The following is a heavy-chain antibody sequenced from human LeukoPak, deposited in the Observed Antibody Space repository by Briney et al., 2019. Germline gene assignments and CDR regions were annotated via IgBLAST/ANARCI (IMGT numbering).Heavy chain of an antibody. J-gene: IGHJ4*02. CDR3: ARVPGAAMVSWYFDY. V-gene: IGHV3-64*01. Sequence: GGSLRLSCAASGFTFSSYAMHWARQAPGKGLEYVSAISSNGGSTYYANSVKGRFTISRDNSKNTLYLQMGSLRAEDMAVYYCARVPGAAMVSWYFDYWGQGTLVTVSS. CDR1: GFTFSSYA. D-gene: IGHD5-18*01. CDR2: ISSNGGST.